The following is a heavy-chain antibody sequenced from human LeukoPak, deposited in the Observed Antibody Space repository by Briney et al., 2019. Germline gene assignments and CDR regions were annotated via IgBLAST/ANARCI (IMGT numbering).Heavy chain of an antibody. J-gene: IGHJ5*02. CDR2: IYYSGST. CDR1: GDSITGYH. CDR3: ARHGGSGSYYNWFDP. D-gene: IGHD3-10*01. Sequence: SETLSLTCTVSGDSITGYHWSWVRQPPGKGLEWIGYIYYSGSTDYSPSLSSRVSISVDTSKNQISLKLSSLTATDTAVYYCARHGGSGSYYNWFDPWGQGTLVTVSS. V-gene: IGHV4-59*08.